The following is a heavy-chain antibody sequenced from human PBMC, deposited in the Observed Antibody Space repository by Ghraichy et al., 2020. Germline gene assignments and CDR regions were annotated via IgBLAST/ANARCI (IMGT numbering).Heavy chain of an antibody. V-gene: IGHV3-30-3*01. CDR1: GFTFSSYA. D-gene: IGHD4-17*01. CDR3: ARASTVPGTPDAFDI. Sequence: GGSLRLSCAASGFTFSSYAMHWVRQAPGKGLEWVAVISYDGSNKYYADSVKGRFTISRDNSKNTLYLQMNSLRADDTAVYYCARASTVPGTPDAFDIWGQGTMVTVSS. J-gene: IGHJ3*02. CDR2: ISYDGSNK.